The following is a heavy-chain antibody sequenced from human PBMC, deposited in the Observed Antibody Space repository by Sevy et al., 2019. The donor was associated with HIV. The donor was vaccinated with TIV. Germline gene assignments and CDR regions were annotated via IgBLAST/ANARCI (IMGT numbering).Heavy chain of an antibody. Sequence: SETQSLTCAVSGYSISSGYYWGWIRQPPGKGLEWIGSIYHGGSTYYNPSLKSRVTISVDTSKNQFSLKLSSVTAADTAVYYCARARYYDSSAYYYFDYWGQGTLVTVSS. V-gene: IGHV4-38-2*01. CDR2: IYHGGST. CDR3: ARARYYDSSAYYYFDY. J-gene: IGHJ4*02. CDR1: GYSISSGYY. D-gene: IGHD3-22*01.